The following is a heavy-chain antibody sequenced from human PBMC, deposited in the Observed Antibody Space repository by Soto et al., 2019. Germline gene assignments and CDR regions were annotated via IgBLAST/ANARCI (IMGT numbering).Heavy chain of an antibody. V-gene: IGHV4-59*01. Sequence: PSETLSLTCTVSGGSISSYYWSWIRQPPGKRLEWIGYIDYSGSTNYKSSLKSRVTISVDTSKNQFYLRLSSVTAADTAVYYCARYCASTSCHPRYYYGMDVWGQGTTVTVSS. CDR1: GGSISSYY. J-gene: IGHJ6*02. CDR2: IDYSGST. D-gene: IGHD2-2*01. CDR3: ARYCASTSCHPRYYYGMDV.